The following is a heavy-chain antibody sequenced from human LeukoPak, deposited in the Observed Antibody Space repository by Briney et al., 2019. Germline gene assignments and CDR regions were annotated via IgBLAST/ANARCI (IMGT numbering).Heavy chain of an antibody. D-gene: IGHD3-10*01. CDR3: ARHPLVWFGGLIDY. Sequence: PSETLSLTCAVYGGSFSGYYWSWIRQPPGKGLEWIGEINHSGSTNYNPSLKSRVTISLDTSKNQFSLKLSSVTAADTAVYYCARHPLVWFGGLIDYWGQGTLVTVSS. CDR2: INHSGST. V-gene: IGHV4-34*01. CDR1: GGSFSGYY. J-gene: IGHJ4*02.